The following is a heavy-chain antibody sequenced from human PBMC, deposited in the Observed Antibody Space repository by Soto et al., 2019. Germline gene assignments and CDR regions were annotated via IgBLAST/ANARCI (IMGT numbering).Heavy chain of an antibody. CDR3: CSYSSSSVGAFDM. D-gene: IGHD6-6*01. J-gene: IGHJ3*02. Sequence: GGSLRLSCATSGFPFNKAWMTWVRQAPGKGLEWVGRIKSEADGGTTDYAAPVKGRFTISRDDSSNTVDLKMNSLRTEDTAVYYCCSYSSSSVGAFDMWGQGTMVTVSS. CDR1: GFPFNKAW. CDR2: IKSEADGGTT. V-gene: IGHV3-15*01.